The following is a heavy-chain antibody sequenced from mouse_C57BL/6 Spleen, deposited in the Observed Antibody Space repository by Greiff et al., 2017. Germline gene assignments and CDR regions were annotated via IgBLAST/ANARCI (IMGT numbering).Heavy chain of an antibody. Sequence: VQLQQSGPELVKPGASVQISCKASGYSFPGYYMNWVKQSPEKSLEWIGEINPSTGGTTYNQKFKAKATLTVDKSSSTAYMQLKSLTSEDSAVYYCARGDYDGFAYWGQGTLVTVSA. CDR3: ARGDYDGFAY. CDR1: GYSFPGYY. CDR2: INPSTGGT. D-gene: IGHD2-4*01. J-gene: IGHJ3*01. V-gene: IGHV1-42*01.